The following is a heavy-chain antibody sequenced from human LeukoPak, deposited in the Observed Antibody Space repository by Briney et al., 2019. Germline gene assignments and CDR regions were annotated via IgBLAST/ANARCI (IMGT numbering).Heavy chain of an antibody. CDR2: IKGDGSNT. J-gene: IGHJ5*02. Sequence: PGGSVRLSCEGSALMFSDYWMAWVRQAPGKGLECVANIKGDGSNTYYVDSVEGRFTISRDNAKNTLHLQMNRLRVEDTAVYYCVRVGYCSGGGCQGRDWFDPWGQGTLVTVSS. CDR1: ALMFSDYW. V-gene: IGHV3-7*01. CDR3: VRVGYCSGGGCQGRDWFDP. D-gene: IGHD2-15*01.